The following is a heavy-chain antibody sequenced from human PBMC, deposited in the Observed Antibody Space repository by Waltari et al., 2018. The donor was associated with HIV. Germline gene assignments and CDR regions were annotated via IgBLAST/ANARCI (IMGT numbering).Heavy chain of an antibody. CDR3: ATRPPYRMADVRDWFDP. CDR1: GGSISGTNW. V-gene: IGHV4-4*02. D-gene: IGHD3-16*02. CDR2: IYHDGSI. J-gene: IGHJ5*02. Sequence: VQLHESGPGLVKPSGTLSLTCAVSGGSISGTNWWTWVRQPPGKGLEWIGEIYHDGSIKYNPSHKSRVTISIDKSKNQFSLNLSSATAADTAIYYCATRPPYRMADVRDWFDPWGQGTLVIVSS.